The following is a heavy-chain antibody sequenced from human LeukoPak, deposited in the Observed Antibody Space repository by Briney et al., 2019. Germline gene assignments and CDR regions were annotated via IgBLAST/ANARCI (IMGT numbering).Heavy chain of an antibody. CDR3: ARVADRSAFDI. Sequence: GGSLRLSCAASEFTFSGYWMNWVRQAPGKGPEWVANINQDGSEKHYVDSVKGRFTISRDNAKNSLFLQMNSLRVEDTAVFYCARVADRSAFDIWGQGTLVTVS. V-gene: IGHV3-7*01. CDR1: EFTFSGYW. J-gene: IGHJ3*02. CDR2: INQDGSEK.